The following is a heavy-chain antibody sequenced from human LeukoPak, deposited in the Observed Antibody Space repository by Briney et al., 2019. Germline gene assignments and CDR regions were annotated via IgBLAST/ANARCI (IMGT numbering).Heavy chain of an antibody. Sequence: SQTLSLTCAISGDSVFSNSVAWNWIRQSPSRGLEWLGRTYCRSKWYNDYAESVKSRITINPDTSKNQFSLQLNSVTPEDTAVYYCARGPGGDYYYYYYMDVWGKGTTVTISS. V-gene: IGHV6-1*01. CDR3: ARGPGGDYYYYYYMDV. CDR1: GDSVFSNSVA. J-gene: IGHJ6*03. CDR2: TYCRSKWYN. D-gene: IGHD4-17*01.